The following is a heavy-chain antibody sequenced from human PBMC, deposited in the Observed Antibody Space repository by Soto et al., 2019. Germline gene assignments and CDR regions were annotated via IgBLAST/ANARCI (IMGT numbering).Heavy chain of an antibody. Sequence: EVQLVESGGGLVQPGGSLRLSCEGSGFSVRTDWMSWVRQAPGKGLEWVANIQPDESEKHYVDSVKGRFTISGDDAKNSLYLQMDSLRAEDTAVYYCAARGGSYGYFDYWGQGTLVTVSS. CDR2: IQPDESEK. CDR3: AARGGSYGYFDY. CDR1: GFSVRTDW. V-gene: IGHV3-7*05. J-gene: IGHJ4*02. D-gene: IGHD1-26*01.